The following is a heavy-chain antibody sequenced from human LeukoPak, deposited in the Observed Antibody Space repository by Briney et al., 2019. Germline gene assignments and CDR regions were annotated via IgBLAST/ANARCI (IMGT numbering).Heavy chain of an antibody. CDR1: GYSISSGFY. D-gene: IGHD6-13*01. J-gene: IGHJ5*02. CDR3: ARDLSQHSAAAGAYNWFDP. CDR2: IYHSGSS. Sequence: SETLSLTCTVSGYSISSGFYWGWIRQPPGKGLEWIGSIYHSGSSYYNPSLKSRVTISVDTSKNQFSLKLSSVTAADTAVYYCARDLSQHSAAAGAYNWFDPWGQGTLVTVSS. V-gene: IGHV4-38-2*02.